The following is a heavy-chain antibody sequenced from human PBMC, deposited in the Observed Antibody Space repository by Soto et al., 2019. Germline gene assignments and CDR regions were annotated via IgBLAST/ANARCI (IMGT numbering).Heavy chain of an antibody. D-gene: IGHD6-19*01. V-gene: IGHV3-21*01. CDR1: GFTFSSYS. CDR2: ISSSSSYI. J-gene: IGHJ6*03. Sequence: GGSLRLSCAASGFTFSSYSMNWVRQAPGKGLEWVSSISSSSSYIYYADSVKGRFTISRDNAKNSLYLQMNSLRAEDTAVYYCARGADSSGWYATYYYYMDAWGKGTTVTVSS. CDR3: ARGADSSGWYATYYYYMDA.